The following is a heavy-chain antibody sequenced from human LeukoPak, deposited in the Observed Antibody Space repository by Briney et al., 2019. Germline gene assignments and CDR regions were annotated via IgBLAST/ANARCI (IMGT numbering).Heavy chain of an antibody. V-gene: IGHV1-69*13. CDR1: GGTFGSYA. D-gene: IGHD3-3*01. Sequence: SVKVSCKASGGTFGSYAISWVRPAPGQGLEWMGGIIPIFGTANYAHKFQGRVTITEDESTSTASMELSSLRSEDTAVYYCARVRIKRILEWSAHDYYYYYMDVWGKGTTVTVSS. CDR2: IIPIFGTA. CDR3: ARVRIKRILEWSAHDYYYYYMDV. J-gene: IGHJ6*03.